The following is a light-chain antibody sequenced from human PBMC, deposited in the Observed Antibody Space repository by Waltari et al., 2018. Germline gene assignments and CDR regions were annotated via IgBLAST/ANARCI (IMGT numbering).Light chain of an antibody. CDR2: KSS. CDR1: QSISSW. Sequence: DIQMTQSPSTLSASVGDRVPITCRASQSISSWLAWYQQKPGKAPNLLIYKSSSLESGVPSRFSGSGSGTEFTLTISSLQPDDFATYYCQHYNSYPLTFGGGTKVEIK. V-gene: IGKV1-5*03. CDR3: QHYNSYPLT. J-gene: IGKJ4*01.